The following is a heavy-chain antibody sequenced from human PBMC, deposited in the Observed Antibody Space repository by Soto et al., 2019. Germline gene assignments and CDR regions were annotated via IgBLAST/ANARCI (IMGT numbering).Heavy chain of an antibody. D-gene: IGHD3-9*01. CDR2: ISSGGSSI. CDR3: ARGRGGLRYFDWSFNWFDP. Sequence: PGGSLRLSCAASGFIFSDYHMDWIRQAPGKGPEWVSYISSGGSSIYYADSVKGRFTISRDNAKNSLYLQMSSLRAEDTAVYYCARGRGGLRYFDWSFNWFDPWGQGTLVTVSS. J-gene: IGHJ5*02. CDR1: GFIFSDYH. V-gene: IGHV3-11*01.